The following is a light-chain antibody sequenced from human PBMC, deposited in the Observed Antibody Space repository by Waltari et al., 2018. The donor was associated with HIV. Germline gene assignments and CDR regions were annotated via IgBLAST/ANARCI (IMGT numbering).Light chain of an antibody. CDR1: QYIANY. V-gene: IGKV1-39*01. CDR3: QQSYSGLLCT. J-gene: IGKJ2*01. CDR2: AAS. Sequence: DFRLTHSPSSLSASVGVRVLLACRARQYIANYVNCYQQKPGNAPKLLISAASSLQKNGSSRFIGSGAGTEVTLAISGLQPEDFATYFGQQSYSGLLCTFGQG.